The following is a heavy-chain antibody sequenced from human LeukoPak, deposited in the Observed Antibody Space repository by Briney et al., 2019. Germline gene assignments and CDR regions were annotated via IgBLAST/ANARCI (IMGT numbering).Heavy chain of an antibody. CDR1: GYTFTSYD. D-gene: IGHD3-3*01. Sequence: GASVKVSCKASGYTFTSYDINRVRQATGQGLEWMGWMNPNSGNTGYAQKFQGRVTMTRNTSISTAYMELSSLRSEDTAVYYCARKVLRFLEWPRGYYYYMDVWGKGTTVTVSS. CDR2: MNPNSGNT. V-gene: IGHV1-8*01. J-gene: IGHJ6*03. CDR3: ARKVLRFLEWPRGYYYYMDV.